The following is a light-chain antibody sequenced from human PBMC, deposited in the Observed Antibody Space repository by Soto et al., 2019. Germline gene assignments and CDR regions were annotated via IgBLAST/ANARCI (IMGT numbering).Light chain of an antibody. Sequence: QSALTQPASVSGSPGQSITISCTGTSSDVGGYNYVSWYQQHPGKAPKLMIYDVSNRPSGLSNRFSGSKSGNTASLTISGLQAEGEADYYCSSYTSSSTLVVFGGGTKLTV. CDR1: SSDVGGYNY. V-gene: IGLV2-14*01. CDR3: SSYTSSSTLVV. J-gene: IGLJ2*01. CDR2: DVS.